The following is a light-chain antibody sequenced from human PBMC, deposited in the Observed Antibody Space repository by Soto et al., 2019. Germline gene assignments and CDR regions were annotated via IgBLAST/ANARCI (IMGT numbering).Light chain of an antibody. CDR2: WAS. V-gene: IGKV4-1*01. CDR3: QQYYSTPLT. CDR1: QSVLYSSNNKNY. J-gene: IGKJ3*01. Sequence: DIVMTQSPDSLAVSLGERATINCKSSQSVLYSSNNKNYLAWYQQKPGQPPKLLIYWASTRESGVPDRFSGSGSGTDFTLTISSLQAEDVAVYYCQQYYSTPLTFCPGTKVDIK.